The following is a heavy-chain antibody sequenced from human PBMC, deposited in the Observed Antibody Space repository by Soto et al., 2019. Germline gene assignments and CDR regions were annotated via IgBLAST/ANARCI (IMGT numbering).Heavy chain of an antibody. D-gene: IGHD6-19*01. CDR2: VSIGGST. Sequence: PGESLRLSCAPSGFTFSSYAMGWVRQGPGKGLEWVAVVSIGGSTHYADSVRGRFTIFRDNAKNSLFLHMSDLRAADTAVYYCARVSATGWHVNGRDYFDHWGLGTLVTVSS. CDR3: ARVSATGWHVNGRDYFDH. V-gene: IGHV3-23*01. J-gene: IGHJ4*02. CDR1: GFTFSSYA.